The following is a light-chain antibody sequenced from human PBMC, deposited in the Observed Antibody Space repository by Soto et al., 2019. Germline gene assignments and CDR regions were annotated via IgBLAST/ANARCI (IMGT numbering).Light chain of an antibody. CDR2: AAS. V-gene: IGKV1-39*01. CDR3: QESYSTPTT. Sequence: DIQMTQSPSSLSASVGDRVTITCQASQDISNYLNWYQQKPGKAPKLLIYAASSLQSGVPSRFSGSGSGTDFTLTISSLQPEDSATYYCQESYSTPTTFGQGTRVEIK. CDR1: QDISNY. J-gene: IGKJ1*01.